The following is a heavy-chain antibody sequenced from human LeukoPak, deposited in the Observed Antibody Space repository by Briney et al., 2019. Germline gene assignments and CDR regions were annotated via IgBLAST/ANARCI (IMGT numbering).Heavy chain of an antibody. Sequence: GGSLRLSCVASGFTLSSYWMSWVRQAPGKGLEWVANIKQDGSEKYYVDSVKGRFTISRDNAKNSLYLQMNSLRAEDTAVYYCARADFWEGWNYDYYYGMDVWGQGTTVTVSS. CDR1: GFTLSSYW. J-gene: IGHJ6*02. CDR2: IKQDGSEK. CDR3: ARADFWEGWNYDYYYGMDV. V-gene: IGHV3-7*01. D-gene: IGHD1-7*01.